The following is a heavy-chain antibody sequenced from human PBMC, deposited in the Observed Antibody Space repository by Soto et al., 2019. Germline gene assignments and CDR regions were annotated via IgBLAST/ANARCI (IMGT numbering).Heavy chain of an antibody. V-gene: IGHV3-72*01. J-gene: IGHJ4*02. D-gene: IGHD2-21*01. CDR1: GFIFSTYG. Sequence: GGSLRLSCAASGFIFSTYGIHWVRQAPGKGLEWVGRTRNKANSYTTEYAASVKGRFTISRDDSKNSLYLQMNSLKTEDTAVYFCARDLGGGPNDSWGQGTLVTVSS. CDR2: TRNKANSYTT. CDR3: ARDLGGGPNDS.